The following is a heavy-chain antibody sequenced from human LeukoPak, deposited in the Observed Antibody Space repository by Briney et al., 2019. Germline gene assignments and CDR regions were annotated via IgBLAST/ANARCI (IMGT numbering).Heavy chain of an antibody. V-gene: IGHV3-7*01. J-gene: IGHJ6*03. Sequence: HPGQSLRLSCAASGFTFSTYWMTWVRQAPGKGLEWEASVKQDGSENVYVDSVKGRFTISRDSAKNSLYLQMNSLRVEDTAVYYCARDMGCGDTCYYSQFYMDVWGRGTTVTVSS. CDR3: ARDMGCGDTCYYSQFYMDV. CDR2: VKQDGSEN. CDR1: GFTFSTYW. D-gene: IGHD2-15*01.